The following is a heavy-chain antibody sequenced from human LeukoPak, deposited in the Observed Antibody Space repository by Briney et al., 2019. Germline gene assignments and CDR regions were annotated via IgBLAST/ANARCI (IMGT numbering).Heavy chain of an antibody. CDR1: GFTFSSYR. CDR3: ARGLFTGGTYFGY. J-gene: IGHJ4*02. Sequence: AGGSLRLSCAASGFTFSSYRMKWVRQAPGKGLEWVAVISYDGSNKKYGDSVKGRFTISRDNFKNTLYVQMNSLRAEDTAVYHCARGLFTGGTYFGYWGQGTLVTVSS. V-gene: IGHV3-30*03. D-gene: IGHD2-8*02. CDR2: ISYDGSNK.